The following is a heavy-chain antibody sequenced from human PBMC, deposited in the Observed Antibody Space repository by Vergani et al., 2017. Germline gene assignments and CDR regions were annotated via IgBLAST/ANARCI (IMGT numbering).Heavy chain of an antibody. J-gene: IGHJ4*02. Sequence: QVQLVESGGGVVQPGRSLRLSCAASGFTFSSYAMHWVRQAPGKGLEWVAVISYDGSNKYYADSVKGLFTISRDNSKNTLYLQMNSLRAEDTAVYYWARDWRPLDIVVVGNCWGQGTVVAVSS. CDR3: ARDWRPLDIVVVGNC. V-gene: IGHV3-30-3*01. CDR1: GFTFSSYA. CDR2: ISYDGSNK. D-gene: IGHD2-2*03.